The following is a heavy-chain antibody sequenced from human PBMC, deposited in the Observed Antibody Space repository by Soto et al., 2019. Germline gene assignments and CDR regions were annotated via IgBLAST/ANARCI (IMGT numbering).Heavy chain of an antibody. Sequence: PSETLSLTCTVSGGSISSYYWSWIRQPPGKGLEWIGYIYYSGSTNYNPSLKSRVTISVDTSKNQFSLKLSSVTAADTAVYYCARGGNSSSRDYWGQGTLVTVSS. V-gene: IGHV4-59*01. D-gene: IGHD6-13*01. J-gene: IGHJ4*02. CDR3: ARGGNSSSRDY. CDR2: IYYSGST. CDR1: GGSISSYY.